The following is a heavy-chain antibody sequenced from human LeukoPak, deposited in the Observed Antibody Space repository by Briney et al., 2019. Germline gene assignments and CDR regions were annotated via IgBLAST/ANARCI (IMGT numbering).Heavy chain of an antibody. CDR1: GFTFSSYW. CDR3: ARGDSSGSENDYYYGMDV. J-gene: IGHJ6*02. CDR2: INSGGSST. D-gene: IGHD3-22*01. V-gene: IGHV3-74*01. Sequence: GGSLRLSCAASGFTFSSYWMHWVRQAPGKGLVWVSRINSGGSSTSYADSVKGRFTISRDNAKNTLYLQMNSLRAEDTAVYYCARGDSSGSENDYYYGMDVWGQGTTVTVSS.